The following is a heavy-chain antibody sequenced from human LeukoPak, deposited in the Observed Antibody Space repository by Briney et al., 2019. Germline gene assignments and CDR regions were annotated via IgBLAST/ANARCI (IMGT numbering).Heavy chain of an antibody. D-gene: IGHD2/OR15-2a*01. Sequence: SETLSLTRSVSGYSITTAYYWGWIRQVPGKGLEWIASLYHSGVTYYTPSLEGRATISLDTSKNQYPLRIDSVTAADTAVYYCARSGGSQDCNTGTCYLDYWYFDVWGRGTLVTVSS. CDR3: ARSGGSQDCNTGTCYLDYWYFDV. V-gene: IGHV4-38-2*02. CDR1: GYSITTAYY. J-gene: IGHJ2*01. CDR2: LYHSGVT.